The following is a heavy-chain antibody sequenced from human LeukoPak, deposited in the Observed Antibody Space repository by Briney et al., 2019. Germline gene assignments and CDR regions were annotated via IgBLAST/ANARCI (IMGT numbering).Heavy chain of an antibody. J-gene: IGHJ3*02. CDR3: TTDLYFYSNGPGDAFDI. CDR1: GFTFSNAW. CDR2: IKSKTDGGTT. V-gene: IGHV3-15*01. Sequence: GGSLRLSCAASGFTFSNAWMSWVRQAPGKGLEWVGRIKSKTDGGTTDYAAPVKGRFTISRDDSKKTLYLQMNSLKTEDTAVYYRTTDLYFYSNGPGDAFDIWGQGTMVTVSS. D-gene: IGHD4-11*01.